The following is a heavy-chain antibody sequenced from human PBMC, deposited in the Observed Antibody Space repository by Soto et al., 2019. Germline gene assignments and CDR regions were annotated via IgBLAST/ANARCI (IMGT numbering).Heavy chain of an antibody. V-gene: IGHV3-23*01. CDR3: AKQRADYGSGTDTSYFDF. Sequence: EVQLLESGGGLVQPGGSLRLSCSTSGFTFSTYAMNWVRQAPGKGLEWVSALSGGGGTTYYADSVSGRFTISRDNSKNTLFLQMNSLRAEDTALSRCAKQRADYGSGTDTSYFDFWGQGTLVTVSS. D-gene: IGHD3-10*01. CDR1: GFTFSTYA. J-gene: IGHJ4*02. CDR2: LSGGGGTT.